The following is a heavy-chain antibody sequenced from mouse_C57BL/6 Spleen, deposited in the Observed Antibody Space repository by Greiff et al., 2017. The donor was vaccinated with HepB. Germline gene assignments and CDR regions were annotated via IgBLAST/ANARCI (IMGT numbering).Heavy chain of an antibody. CDR1: GYTFTSYW. Sequence: VQLQQPGAELVRPGTSVKLSCKASGYTFTSYWMHWVKQRPGQGLEWIGVIDPSDSYTNYNQKFKGKATLTVDTSSSTAYMQLSSLTSEDSAVYYCARETDPAWFAYWGQGTLVTVSA. CDR2: IDPSDSYT. J-gene: IGHJ3*01. V-gene: IGHV1-59*01. CDR3: ARETDPAWFAY.